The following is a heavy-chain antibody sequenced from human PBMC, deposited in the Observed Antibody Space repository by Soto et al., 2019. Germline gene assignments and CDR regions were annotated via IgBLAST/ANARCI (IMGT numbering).Heavy chain of an antibody. Sequence: PGGSLRLSCAASGFTFSSYAMSRVRQAPGKGLEWVSAISGSGGSTYYADSVKGRFTISRDNSKNTLYLQMNSLRAEDTAVYYCAKASGGPDWYFDLWGRGTLVTVSS. V-gene: IGHV3-23*01. CDR3: AKASGGPDWYFDL. D-gene: IGHD3-16*01. CDR1: GFTFSSYA. J-gene: IGHJ2*01. CDR2: ISGSGGST.